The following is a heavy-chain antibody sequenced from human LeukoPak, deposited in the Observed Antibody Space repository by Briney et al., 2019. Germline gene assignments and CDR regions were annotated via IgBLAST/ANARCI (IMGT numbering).Heavy chain of an antibody. CDR3: AKDSDYYDSSGYYYPAVDY. D-gene: IGHD3-22*01. Sequence: GGSLRLSCLTSGFTLSTNAMSWVRQAPGKGLEWISGISGSGASTYYADSVKGRFTISRDNSKNTLYLQVNSLRAEDTAVYYCAKDSDYYDSSGYYYPAVDYWGQGTLVTVSS. J-gene: IGHJ4*02. V-gene: IGHV3-23*01. CDR2: ISGSGAST. CDR1: GFTLSTNA.